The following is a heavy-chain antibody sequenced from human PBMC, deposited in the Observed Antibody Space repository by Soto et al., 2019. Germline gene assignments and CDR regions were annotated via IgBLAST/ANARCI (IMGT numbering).Heavy chain of an antibody. CDR3: ARRILGDRAPEN. CDR1: GGSFSGYY. Sequence: QVQLQQWGAGLLKPSETLSLTCAVYGGSFSGYYWSWIRQPPGKGLEWIGVINHSGSTNYNPSLRSRGTISVDTAKNQFSLNLSSVTAADTAVYCCARRILGDRAPENWGQGNLVTVSS. V-gene: IGHV4-34*01. J-gene: IGHJ4*02. D-gene: IGHD2-15*01. CDR2: INHSGST.